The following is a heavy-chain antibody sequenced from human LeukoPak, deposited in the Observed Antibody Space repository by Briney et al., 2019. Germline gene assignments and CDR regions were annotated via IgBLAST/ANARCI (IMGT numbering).Heavy chain of an antibody. D-gene: IGHD2-2*01. CDR2: IYYSGST. J-gene: IGHJ5*02. CDR3: ARRTASYCSSTSCLNWFDP. V-gene: IGHV4-59*01. CDR1: GGSISSYY. Sequence: PSETLSLTCTVSGGSISSYYWSWIRQPPGKGLEWIGYIYYSGSTNYNPSLKSRVTISVDTSKNQFSPKLSSVTAADTAVYYCARRTASYCSSTSCLNWFDPWGQGTLVTVSS.